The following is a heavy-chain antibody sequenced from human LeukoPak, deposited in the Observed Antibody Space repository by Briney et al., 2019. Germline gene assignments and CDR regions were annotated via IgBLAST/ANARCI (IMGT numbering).Heavy chain of an antibody. Sequence: SETLSLTYIVSGGSISGYNCNWVRQPAGKGLEWIGHVSSSASPPYDPYFTSSVTMSVETSTAHCCLRLTSAADDDMTTYHPAGHRHEYSCYDDAWGQATLVTVSS. D-gene: IGHD3-22*01. J-gene: IGHJ5*02. CDR1: GGSISGYN. CDR2: VSSSASP. CDR3: AGHRHEYSCYDDA. V-gene: IGHV4-4*07.